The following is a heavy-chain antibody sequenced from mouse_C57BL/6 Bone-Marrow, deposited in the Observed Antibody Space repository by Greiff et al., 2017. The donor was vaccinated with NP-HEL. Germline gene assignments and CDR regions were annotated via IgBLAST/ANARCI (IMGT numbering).Heavy chain of an antibody. Sequence: EVQRVEPGGDLVKPGGSLKLSCAASGFTFSSYGMSWVRQTPDQRLEWVATISSGGSYTYYPDSVKGRFTISRDNAKNTLYLQMSSLKSGDTAMYCCASADDSYYGFAYWGQGTLVTVSA. CDR3: ASADDSYYGFAY. D-gene: IGHD2-3*01. CDR2: ISSGGSYT. J-gene: IGHJ3*01. CDR1: GFTFSSYG. V-gene: IGHV5-6*01.